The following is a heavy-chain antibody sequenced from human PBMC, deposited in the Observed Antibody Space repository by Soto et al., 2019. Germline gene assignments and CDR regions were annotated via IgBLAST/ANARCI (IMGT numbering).Heavy chain of an antibody. CDR2: ISWNSGSI. J-gene: IGHJ3*02. CDR1: GFTFDDYA. CDR3: AKVLKLYSSGWYGDFDAFDI. Sequence: GGSLRLSCAASGFTFDDYAMHWVRQAPGKGLEWVSGISWNSGSIGYADSVKGRFTISRDNAKNSLYLQMNSLRAEDTALYYCAKVLKLYSSGWYGDFDAFDIWGQGTMVTVSS. D-gene: IGHD6-19*01. V-gene: IGHV3-9*01.